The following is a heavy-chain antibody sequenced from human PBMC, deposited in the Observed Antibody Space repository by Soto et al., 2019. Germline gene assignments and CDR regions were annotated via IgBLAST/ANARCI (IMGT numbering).Heavy chain of an antibody. V-gene: IGHV3-30-3*01. CDR2: ISTDGTNQ. D-gene: IGHD3-16*02. CDR3: AVGGGDLSLTPFDY. J-gene: IGHJ4*02. Sequence: QVHLVESGGGVVQPGRSLRLSCVASGFNFKAYGMHWVRQAPGKGLEWVAGISTDGTNQHHADSVKGRFTISRDNFKNTLYRQMNSLRPEDTAVYFCAVGGGDLSLTPFDYWGQGTLVTVSS. CDR1: GFNFKAYG.